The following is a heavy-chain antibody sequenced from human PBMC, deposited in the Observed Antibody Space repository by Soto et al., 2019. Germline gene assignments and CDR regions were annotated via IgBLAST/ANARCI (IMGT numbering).Heavy chain of an antibody. CDR2: INPSGGGT. CDR1: GYTFLDFY. V-gene: IGHV1-46*01. Sequence: QVQLVQSGTEVQKPGASVKVSCKASGYTFLDFYIHWVRQDPGQGLEWMGFINPSGGGTTYAQQFQGRLTMTRDTSTSTVYMELINLRSEDTAIYYCARDKPLSAGYWGQGTLVT. J-gene: IGHJ4*02. D-gene: IGHD2-15*01. CDR3: ARDKPLSAGY.